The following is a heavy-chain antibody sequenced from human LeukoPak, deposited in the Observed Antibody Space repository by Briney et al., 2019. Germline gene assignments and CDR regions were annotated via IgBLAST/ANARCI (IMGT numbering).Heavy chain of an antibody. CDR2: ISGSGGCS. CDR3: AKVPSTHAQYYCCYPMDV. V-gene: IGHV3-23*01. D-gene: IGHD4-11*01. J-gene: IGHJ6*02. CDR1: GFLFHNYA. Sequence: GGSQTLPCAASGFLFHNYALSGVRQAPGKGLEWVSSISGSGGCSYHADSVRGRFTISIDNSKNTLYLQMISLRAEDTAVYYCAKVPSTHAQYYCCYPMDVWGQGTTVTVSS.